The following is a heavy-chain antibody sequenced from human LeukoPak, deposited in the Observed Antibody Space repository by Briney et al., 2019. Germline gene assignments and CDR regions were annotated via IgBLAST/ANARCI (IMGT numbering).Heavy chain of an antibody. CDR1: GFTFSTYD. CDR3: ARLVGATAFDY. V-gene: IGHV3-13*01. Sequence: GGSLRLSCAASGFTFSTYDMHWVRQAAGKGLEWVSSIGTAGDTHYSDSVKGRFTVSRDNAKNSLFLQMSSLRAEDTAVYFCARLVGATAFDYWGQGALVTVSS. D-gene: IGHD1-26*01. J-gene: IGHJ4*02. CDR2: IGTAGDT.